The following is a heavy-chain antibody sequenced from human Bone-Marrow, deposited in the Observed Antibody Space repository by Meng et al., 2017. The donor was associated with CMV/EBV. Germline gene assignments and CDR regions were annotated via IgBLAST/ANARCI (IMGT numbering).Heavy chain of an antibody. CDR1: GFTFSNYW. CDR2: IKDNGDEK. Sequence: GGSLRLSCAASGFTFSNYWMTWVRQAPGKGLEWVANIKDNGDEKHHMDSAKGRFTISRDNAKNSLFLQMNSLRAEDTAVYYCARERTTAVNDAFDIWGQGTMVTVSS. CDR3: ARERTTAVNDAFDI. V-gene: IGHV3-7*01. D-gene: IGHD1-7*01. J-gene: IGHJ3*02.